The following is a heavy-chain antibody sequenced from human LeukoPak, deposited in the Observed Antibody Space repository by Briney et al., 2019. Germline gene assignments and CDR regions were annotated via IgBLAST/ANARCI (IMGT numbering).Heavy chain of an antibody. Sequence: PGGSLRLSCAASGFTFSSYSMNWVRQAPGKGLEWVSSISSSSSYIYYADSVKGRFTISRDNAKNSLYLQMNSLRAEDTAVHYCARGREYYYDSSGYEYYFDYWGQGTLVTVSS. D-gene: IGHD3-22*01. J-gene: IGHJ4*02. CDR1: GFTFSSYS. CDR2: ISSSSSYI. V-gene: IGHV3-21*01. CDR3: ARGREYYYDSSGYEYYFDY.